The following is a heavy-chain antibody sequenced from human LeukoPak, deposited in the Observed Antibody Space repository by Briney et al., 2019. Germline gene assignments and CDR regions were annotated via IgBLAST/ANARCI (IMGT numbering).Heavy chain of an antibody. V-gene: IGHV4-59*01. Sequence: SETLSLTCTVSGGSISSYYWSWIRQPPGKGLEWIGYIYYSGSTNYNPSLKSRVTISVNTSKNQFSLKLSSVTAADTAVYYCARGDSGYDQFDYWGQGTLVTVSS. J-gene: IGHJ4*02. CDR3: ARGDSGYDQFDY. CDR2: IYYSGST. CDR1: GGSISSYY. D-gene: IGHD5-12*01.